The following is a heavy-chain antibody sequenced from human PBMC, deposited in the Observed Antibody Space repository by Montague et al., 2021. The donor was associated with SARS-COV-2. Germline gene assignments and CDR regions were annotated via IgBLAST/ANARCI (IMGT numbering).Heavy chain of an antibody. Sequence: PALVKPTQTLTLTCTFSGFSLSTRTVGVGWIRQPPGKALEWLALIYWDDDKRYSPSLKSRLTITKVTSKNQVVLTMTNMDPVDTATYYCAHRLSAVAAFDYWGQGTLVTVSS. CDR2: IYWDDDK. J-gene: IGHJ4*02. D-gene: IGHD6-6*01. CDR3: AHRLSAVAAFDY. V-gene: IGHV2-5*02. CDR1: GFSLSTRTVG.